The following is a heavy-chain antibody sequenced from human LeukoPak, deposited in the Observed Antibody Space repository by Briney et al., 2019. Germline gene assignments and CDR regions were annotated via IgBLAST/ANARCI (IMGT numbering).Heavy chain of an antibody. J-gene: IGHJ1*01. D-gene: IGHD3-16*01. V-gene: IGHV4-61*01. Sequence: SETLSLTCTVSGGSVNSGTYYWSWIRQPPGKGLEWIGYLYYSGSTNYNPSLKSRVTISVDTSQNQFSLTMISVTAADTAVYYCAGVRLGNTGLSEYFEYWGQGTLVTVSS. CDR3: AGVRLGNTGLSEYFEY. CDR2: LYYSGST. CDR1: GGSVNSGTYY.